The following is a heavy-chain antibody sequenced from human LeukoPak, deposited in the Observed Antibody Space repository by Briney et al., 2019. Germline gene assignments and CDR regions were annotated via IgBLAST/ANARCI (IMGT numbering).Heavy chain of an antibody. D-gene: IGHD3-22*01. Sequence: SETLSLTCTVSGGSISIYYWSWIRQPPGKGLEWIGYIYYSGSTNYNPSLKSRVTISVDTSKNQFSLKLSSVTAADTAVYYCARLHDSSGYRDLRNYYMNVWGKGTTVTVSS. CDR1: GGSISIYY. J-gene: IGHJ6*03. CDR3: ARLHDSSGYRDLRNYYMNV. V-gene: IGHV4-59*08. CDR2: IYYSGST.